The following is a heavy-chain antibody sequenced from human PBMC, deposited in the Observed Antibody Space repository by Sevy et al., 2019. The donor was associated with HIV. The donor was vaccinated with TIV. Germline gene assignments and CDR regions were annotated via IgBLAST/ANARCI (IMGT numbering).Heavy chain of an antibody. CDR1: GGSISYYY. V-gene: IGHV4-59*01. D-gene: IGHD5-12*01. CDR3: AGAPPVLSASDSLNWFDP. J-gene: IGHJ5*02. CDR2: IYHTGST. Sequence: SETLSRTCSVSGGSISYYYWSWIRQPPGKGLEWIGYIYHTGSTNYNPSLKSRVTISIDTSKNHFSLKLTSVTAADTAFYYCAGAPPVLSASDSLNWFDPWGQGTLVTVSS.